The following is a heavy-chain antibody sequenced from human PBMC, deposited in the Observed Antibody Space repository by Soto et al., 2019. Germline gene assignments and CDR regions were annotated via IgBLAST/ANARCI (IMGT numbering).Heavy chain of an antibody. CDR1: GFTFSSYG. V-gene: IGHV3-33*01. CDR2: IWYDGSNK. CDR3: ARGNGSGSPNWFDP. D-gene: IGHD3-10*01. J-gene: IGHJ5*02. Sequence: ESGGGVVQPGRSLRLSCAASGFTFSSYGMHWVRQAPGKGLEWVAVIWYDGSNKYYADSVKVRFTISRDNSKNTLYLQMNSLRAEDTAVYYCARGNGSGSPNWFDPWGQGTLVTVSA.